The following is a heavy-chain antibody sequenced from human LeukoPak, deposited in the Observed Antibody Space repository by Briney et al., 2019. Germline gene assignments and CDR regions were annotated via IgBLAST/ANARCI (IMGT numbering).Heavy chain of an antibody. CDR2: ISGSGGST. D-gene: IGHD2-15*01. CDR3: AKVPGYCSGGSCQYFDY. CDR1: GFTFSSYA. Sequence: GRSLRLSCAASGFTFSSYAMHWVRQAPGKGLEWVSAISGSGGSTYYADSVKGRFTISRDNSKNTLYLQMNSLRAEDTAVYYCAKVPGYCSGGSCQYFDYWGQGTLVTVSS. V-gene: IGHV3-23*01. J-gene: IGHJ4*02.